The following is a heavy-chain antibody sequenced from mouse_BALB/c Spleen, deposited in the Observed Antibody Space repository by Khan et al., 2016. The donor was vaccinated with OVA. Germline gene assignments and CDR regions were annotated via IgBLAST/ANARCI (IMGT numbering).Heavy chain of an antibody. CDR2: ISSGGSDT. J-gene: IGHJ4*01. V-gene: IGHV5-9-3*01. CDR1: GFTFSSYA. Sequence: EVELVESGGGLVKPGGSLKLSCAASGFTFSSYAMSWVRQTPETRLEWVATISSGGSDTYYPDSVKGRFTISRDNANNTLYLQMSSLRSEDTAMYYCARLYAMDYWGQGTSVTVAS. CDR3: ARLYAMDY.